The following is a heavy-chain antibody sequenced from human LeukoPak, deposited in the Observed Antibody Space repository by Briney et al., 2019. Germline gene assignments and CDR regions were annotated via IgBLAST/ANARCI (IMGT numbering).Heavy chain of an antibody. J-gene: IGHJ5*02. CDR2: ISAYIGDT. D-gene: IGHD2-2*01. CDR3: ARQYGYQNWFDP. CDR1: GYTFTSHG. V-gene: IGHV1-18*01. Sequence: ASVKVSCKASGYTFTSHGISWVRQAPGQGLEWMGWISAYIGDTDYAQKLQGRVTMTTDTSTSTAYMELRSLRSDDTAVYYCARQYGYQNWFDPWGQGTLVTVSS.